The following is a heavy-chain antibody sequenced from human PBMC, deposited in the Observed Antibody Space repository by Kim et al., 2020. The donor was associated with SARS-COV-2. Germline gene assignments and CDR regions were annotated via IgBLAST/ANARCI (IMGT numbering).Heavy chain of an antibody. CDR3: AKDTYYYDSSGALDI. J-gene: IGHJ3*02. V-gene: IGHV3-9*01. D-gene: IGHD3-22*01. Sequence: ESVRSRFTITRDNAKNSLYLQMNSLRAEDTALYYCAKDTYYYDSSGALDIWGQGTIVTVSS.